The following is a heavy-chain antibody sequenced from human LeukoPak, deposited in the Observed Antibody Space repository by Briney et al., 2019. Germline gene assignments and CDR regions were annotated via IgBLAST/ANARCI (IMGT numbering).Heavy chain of an antibody. CDR2: IYYSGST. V-gene: IGHV4-31*03. CDR1: GGSISSGGYY. D-gene: IGHD3-22*01. Sequence: SQTLSLTCTVSGGSISSGGYYWSWIRQHRGKGLEWIGYIYYSGSTYYNPWLKSRVTISEDKAKNQLSLKVSAVTAEESVVYYCARESTYYDSSGHLDYWGQGTLVTVSS. J-gene: IGHJ4*02. CDR3: ARESTYYDSSGHLDY.